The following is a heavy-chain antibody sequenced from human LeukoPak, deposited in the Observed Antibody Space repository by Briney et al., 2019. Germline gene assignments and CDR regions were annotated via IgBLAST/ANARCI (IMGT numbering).Heavy chain of an antibody. D-gene: IGHD6-19*01. Sequence: GESLKISCKGSGYSFTSYWIGWVRQMPGKGLEWMGIIYPGDSDTRYSPSFQGQVTISADKSISTAYLQWSSLKASDTAMYYCARRAAYSGGWYYFDYWGQGTLVTVSS. J-gene: IGHJ4*02. V-gene: IGHV5-51*01. CDR2: IYPGDSDT. CDR3: ARRAAYSGGWYYFDY. CDR1: GYSFTSYW.